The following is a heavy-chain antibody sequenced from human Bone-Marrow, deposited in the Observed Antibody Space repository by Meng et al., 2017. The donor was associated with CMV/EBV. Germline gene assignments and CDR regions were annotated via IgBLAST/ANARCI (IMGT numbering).Heavy chain of an antibody. CDR3: ARSSGGSTYFDD. Sequence: SGPTLVKPTQILTLTCTFSGFSLGTSGMRVSWIRQPPGKALEWLARIDWDDDKFYSTSLKSRLSISKDTYKNQVVLTMTNMDPVDTATYHCARSSGGSTYFDDWGQGTLVTVSS. J-gene: IGHJ4*02. V-gene: IGHV2-70D*14. D-gene: IGHD6-13*01. CDR1: GFSLGTSGMR. CDR2: IDWDDDK.